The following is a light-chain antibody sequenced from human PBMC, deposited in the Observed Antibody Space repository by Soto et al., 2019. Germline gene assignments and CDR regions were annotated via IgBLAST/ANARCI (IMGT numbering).Light chain of an antibody. Sequence: QSALTQPASVSGSPGQSITISCTGTSGDIGDYKYVSWYQQHPGKVPKLIIYDVSNRPSGVSNRFSGSKSGNTASLTISGLQVEDEADYHCLSYASLSTLFGGGTNLTVL. CDR3: LSYASLSTL. V-gene: IGLV2-14*03. CDR1: SGDIGDYKY. J-gene: IGLJ2*01. CDR2: DVS.